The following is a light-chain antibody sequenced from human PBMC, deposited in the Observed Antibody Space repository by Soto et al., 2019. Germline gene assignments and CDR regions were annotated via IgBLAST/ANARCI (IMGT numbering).Light chain of an antibody. V-gene: IGKV3-20*01. J-gene: IGKJ2*02. CDR1: QSVSSSY. Sequence: EIVLTQSPGTLSLSPGERATLSCRASQSVSSSYLAWYQQKPGQAPRLLIYGASSRATGIPDRFSGSGSGADLTLIISSMEPEDFSVYYCQQYGSSPRGTFGQGTKLEIK. CDR3: QQYGSSPRGT. CDR2: GAS.